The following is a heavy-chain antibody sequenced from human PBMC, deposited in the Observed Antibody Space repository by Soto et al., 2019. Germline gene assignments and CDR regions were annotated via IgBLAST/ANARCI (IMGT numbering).Heavy chain of an antibody. J-gene: IGHJ6*03. Sequence: SETLSLTCTVSGGSISSSSYYWGWIRQPPGKGLEWIGSIYYSGSTYYNPSLKSRVTISVDTSKNQFSLKLSSVTAADTAVYYCARLYCSGGSCYSYYYYYMDVWGKGTTVTVSS. V-gene: IGHV4-39*01. D-gene: IGHD2-15*01. CDR2: IYYSGST. CDR3: ARLYCSGGSCYSYYYYYMDV. CDR1: GGSISSSSYY.